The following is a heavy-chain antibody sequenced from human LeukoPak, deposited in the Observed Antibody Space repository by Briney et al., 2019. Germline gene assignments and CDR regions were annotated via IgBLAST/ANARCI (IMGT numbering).Heavy chain of an antibody. J-gene: IGHJ4*02. CDR3: ARGTIPAAASHFDY. V-gene: IGHV1-69*05. Sequence: SVKVSCTASGGTFSSYAISWVRQAPGQGLEWMGGIIPIFGTANYAQKFQGRVTITTDESTSTAYMELSSLRSEDTAVYYCARGTIPAAASHFDYWGQGTLVTVSS. D-gene: IGHD2-2*01. CDR1: GGTFSSYA. CDR2: IIPIFGTA.